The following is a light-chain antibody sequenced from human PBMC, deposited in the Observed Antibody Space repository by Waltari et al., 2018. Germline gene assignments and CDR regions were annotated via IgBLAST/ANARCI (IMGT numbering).Light chain of an antibody. J-gene: IGKJ1*01. Sequence: DIVLTQSPDSLAVSLGERATINCKSSQSVLYSSNNKNFLAWYQQKPRQPPRLLIYWASTRESGVPDRFSCSGSGTNFTLTINSLQAEDVAVYYCQQYYTILRTFGQGTKVEIK. CDR3: QQYYTILRT. CDR1: QSVLYSSNNKNF. V-gene: IGKV4-1*01. CDR2: WAS.